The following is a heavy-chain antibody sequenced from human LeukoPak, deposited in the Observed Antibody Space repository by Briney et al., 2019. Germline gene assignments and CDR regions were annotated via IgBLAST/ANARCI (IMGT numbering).Heavy chain of an antibody. CDR2: ISSSGSTI. CDR1: GFTFSSYE. J-gene: IGHJ4*02. CDR3: ARDYPWGRKNYGRFDDY. D-gene: IGHD1-7*01. V-gene: IGHV3-48*03. Sequence: PGGSLRLSRAASGFTFSSYEMNWVRQAPGEGLEWVSYISSSGSTIYYADSVKGRFTISRDNAKNSLYLQMNSLRAEDTAVYYCARDYPWGRKNYGRFDDYWGQGTLVTVSS.